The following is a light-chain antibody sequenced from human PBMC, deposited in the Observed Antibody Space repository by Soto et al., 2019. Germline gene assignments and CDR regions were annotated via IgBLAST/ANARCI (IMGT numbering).Light chain of an antibody. CDR1: QSIGRW. J-gene: IGKJ1*01. V-gene: IGKV1-5*01. Sequence: DIQMTQSPSTLSASVGDRVTITCRASQSIGRWLAWYQQKPGNAPKLLIYAASSLQSGVPSRFSGSGSGTDFTLTISRLQRDDFAIYYCQQYNPYSRTFGQGTKVDIK. CDR2: AAS. CDR3: QQYNPYSRT.